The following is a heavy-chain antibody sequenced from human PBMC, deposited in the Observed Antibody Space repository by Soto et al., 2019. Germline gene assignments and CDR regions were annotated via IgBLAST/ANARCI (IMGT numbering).Heavy chain of an antibody. J-gene: IGHJ4*02. D-gene: IGHD2-2*01. V-gene: IGHV1-69*06. CDR3: AGRCDSTTCLGHFDY. CDR2: ILPIFATA. CDR1: GGTFNNYV. Sequence: QVQLVQSGGEVKKPGSSVKVSCKASGGTFNNYVVNWVRQAPGQGLEWMGGILPIFATANYAQTFQGRVTITADKSTSTAYMELTSMRSEDTAVYYCAGRCDSTTCLGHFDYWGQGTLVTVAS.